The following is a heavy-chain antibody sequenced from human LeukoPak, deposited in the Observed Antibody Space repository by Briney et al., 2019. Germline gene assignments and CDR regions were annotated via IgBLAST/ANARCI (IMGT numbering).Heavy chain of an antibody. J-gene: IGHJ4*02. CDR2: ISSSSSYT. D-gene: IGHD6-13*01. V-gene: IGHV3-11*06. Sequence: PGGSLRLSCAASGFTFSDSYMSWIRQAPGKGLGWVSYISSSSSYTNYADSVKGRFTISRDKAKNSLYLQMNSLRAEDTAVYYCASVRGYSSSRFDYWGQGTLVTVSS. CDR1: GFTFSDSY. CDR3: ASVRGYSSSRFDY.